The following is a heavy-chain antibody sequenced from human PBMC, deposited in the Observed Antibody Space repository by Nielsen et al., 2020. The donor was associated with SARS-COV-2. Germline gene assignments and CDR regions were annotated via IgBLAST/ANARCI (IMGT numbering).Heavy chain of an antibody. CDR2: ISAYNGNT. CDR1: GYTFTSYG. J-gene: IGHJ3*02. CDR3: ARDRGSGWYGRAFDI. Sequence: ASVKVSCKASGYTFTSYGISWVRQAPGQGLEWMGWISAYNGNTNYAQKLQGRVTMTTDTFTSTAYMELRSLRSDDTAVYYCARDRGSGWYGRAFDIWGQGTMVTVSS. V-gene: IGHV1-18*04. D-gene: IGHD6-19*01.